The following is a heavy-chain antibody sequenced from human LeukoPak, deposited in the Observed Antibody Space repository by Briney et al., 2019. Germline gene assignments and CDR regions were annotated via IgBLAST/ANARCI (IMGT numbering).Heavy chain of an antibody. Sequence: SETLSLTCTVSGGSISSYYWSWIRQPAGKGLEWIGRMYTSGNTNYNPSLKSRVTISVDTSKNQFSLKVSSVTAADTAVYYCARAAGGSSGRYYYYHMDVWGKGTTVTVSS. D-gene: IGHD3-22*01. V-gene: IGHV4-4*07. CDR3: ARAAGGSSGRYYYYHMDV. CDR1: GGSISSYY. CDR2: MYTSGNT. J-gene: IGHJ6*03.